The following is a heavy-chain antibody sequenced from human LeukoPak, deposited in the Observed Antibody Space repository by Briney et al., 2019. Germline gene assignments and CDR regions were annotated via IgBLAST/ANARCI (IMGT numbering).Heavy chain of an antibody. Sequence: SETLSLTCTVSGGSISSHYWSWIRQPPGKGLEWIAYLLDSVNTKDNPSLNSRLTLSADTSKNQFSLRLSSVTAADTAEYYCATIKRGSIYGYFDFWGQGIKVTVSS. J-gene: IGHJ4*02. D-gene: IGHD5-18*01. CDR2: LLDSVNT. CDR1: GGSISSHY. V-gene: IGHV4-59*11. CDR3: ATIKRGSIYGYFDF.